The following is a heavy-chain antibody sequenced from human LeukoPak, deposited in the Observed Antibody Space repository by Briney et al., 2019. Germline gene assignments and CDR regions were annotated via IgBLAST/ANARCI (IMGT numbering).Heavy chain of an antibody. J-gene: IGHJ4*02. CDR1: GYTFTGYY. CDR3: ARGRGSGSYLDY. Sequence: ASVKVSCKASGYTFTGYYMHWVRQAPGQGLEWMGWINPNSGGTNYAQKFQGRVTITRNTSISTAYMELSSLRSEDTAVYYCARGRGSGSYLDYWGQGTLVTVSS. CDR2: INPNSGGT. D-gene: IGHD3-10*01. V-gene: IGHV1-2*02.